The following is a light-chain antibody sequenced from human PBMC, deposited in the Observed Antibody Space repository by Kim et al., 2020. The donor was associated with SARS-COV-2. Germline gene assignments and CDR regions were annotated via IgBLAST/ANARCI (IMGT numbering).Light chain of an antibody. CDR3: QQYYSTPFT. Sequence: NKNCLAWCQQKPGQPPRLLIYWAFIRESGVPDRFSGSGSETDFTLTISSLQAEDVAVYYCQQYYSTPFTFGPGTKVDIK. V-gene: IGKV4-1*01. CDR2: WAF. CDR1: NKNC. J-gene: IGKJ3*01.